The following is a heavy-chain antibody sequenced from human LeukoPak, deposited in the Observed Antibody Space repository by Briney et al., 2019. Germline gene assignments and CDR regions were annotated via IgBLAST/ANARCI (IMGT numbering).Heavy chain of an antibody. Sequence: PSETLSLTCAVYGGSFSGYYWSWIRQPPGKGLEWIGEINHSGSTNYNPSLKSRVTISVDTSKNQFSLKLSSVTAADTAVYYCARQTQPRGVDYWGQGTLVTVSS. CDR1: GGSFSGYY. D-gene: IGHD3-10*01. J-gene: IGHJ4*02. V-gene: IGHV4-34*01. CDR2: INHSGST. CDR3: ARQTQPRGVDY.